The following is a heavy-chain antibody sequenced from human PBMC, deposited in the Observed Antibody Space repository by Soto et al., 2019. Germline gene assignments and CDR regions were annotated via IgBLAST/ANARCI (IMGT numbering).Heavy chain of an antibody. V-gene: IGHV1-8*01. CDR2: MNPNSGNT. CDR3: ARGRDARYFDWLYPPYYGMDV. CDR1: GYTFTSYD. D-gene: IGHD3-9*01. J-gene: IGHJ6*02. Sequence: QVQLVQSGAEVKKPGASVKVSCKASGYTFTSYDINWVRQATGQGLEWMGWMNPNSGNTGYAQKFQGRVTMTRNTSISTAYMELSSLRSEDTAVYYCARGRDARYFDWLYPPYYGMDVWGQGTTVTVSS.